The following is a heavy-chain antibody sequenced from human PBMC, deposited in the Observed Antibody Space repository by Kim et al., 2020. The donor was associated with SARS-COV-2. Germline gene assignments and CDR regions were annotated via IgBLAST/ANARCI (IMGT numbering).Heavy chain of an antibody. CDR1: GFTFGDYA. J-gene: IGHJ6*02. Sequence: GGSLRLSCAASGFTFGDYAMHWVRQAPGKGLEWVSGISWNSGSIGYADSVKGRFTISRDNAKNSLYLQMNSLRAEDTALYYCAKDISQQLVGFYYYYGMDVWGQGTTVTVSS. D-gene: IGHD6-13*01. CDR2: ISWNSGSI. V-gene: IGHV3-9*01. CDR3: AKDISQQLVGFYYYYGMDV.